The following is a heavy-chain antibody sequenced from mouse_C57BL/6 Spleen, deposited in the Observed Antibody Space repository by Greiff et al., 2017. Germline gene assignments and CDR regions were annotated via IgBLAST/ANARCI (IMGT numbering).Heavy chain of an antibody. J-gene: IGHJ4*01. CDR1: GYTFTDYN. D-gene: IGHD1-1*01. CDR3: ARRITTVVPCYAMDC. V-gene: IGHV1-18*01. CDR2: INPNNGGT. Sequence: EVQLQQSGPELVKPGASVKIPCKASGYTFTDYNMDWVKQSHGKSLEWIGDINPNNGGTIYNQKFKGKATLTVDKSSSTAYMELRSLTSEDTAVYYCARRITTVVPCYAMDCWGQGTSVTVSS.